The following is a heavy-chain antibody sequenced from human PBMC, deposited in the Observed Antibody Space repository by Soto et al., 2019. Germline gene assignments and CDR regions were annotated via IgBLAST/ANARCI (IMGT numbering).Heavy chain of an antibody. V-gene: IGHV5-51*01. J-gene: IGHJ4*02. CDR3: ASLRPESVIRLWVYFAY. D-gene: IGHD5-18*01. CDR1: GDSFTSYW. CDR2: IYPGDSDT. Sequence: GEALKVSCKGSGDSFTSYWIGWVRQMPGKGLEWMGIIYPGDSDTRYSPSFQCQVTISADKSISTAYLQWSSLKASDTAMYYCASLRPESVIRLWVYFAYRGQGTLVPVSS.